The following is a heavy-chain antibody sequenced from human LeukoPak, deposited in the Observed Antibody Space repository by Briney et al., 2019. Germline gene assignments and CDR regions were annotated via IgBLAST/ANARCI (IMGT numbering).Heavy chain of an antibody. CDR1: GGSFSGYY. Sequence: SETLSLTCAVYGGSFSGYYWSWIRQPPGKGLEWIGEINHSGSTNYNPSLKSRVTISVDTSKNQFSLTLSSVTAADTAVYYCASSSSSSDYWGQGTLVTVSS. D-gene: IGHD6-6*01. CDR3: ASSSSSSDY. J-gene: IGHJ4*02. V-gene: IGHV4-34*01. CDR2: INHSGST.